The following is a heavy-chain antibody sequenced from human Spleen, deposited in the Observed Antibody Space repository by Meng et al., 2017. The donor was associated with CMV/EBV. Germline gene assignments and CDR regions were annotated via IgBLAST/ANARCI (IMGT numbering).Heavy chain of an antibody. CDR3: ARDFYDIAGHNYDCFDP. V-gene: IGHV1-18*01. Sequence: YQLTSYGISWVRQAPGQGLEWMGWISGYDGRTNIEQRFKGRLTMTTDTSTSTAYMELRSLRSDDTAVYFCARDFYDIAGHNYDCFDPWGQGTLVTVSS. CDR1: YQLTSYG. D-gene: IGHD3-9*01. J-gene: IGHJ5*02. CDR2: ISGYDGRT.